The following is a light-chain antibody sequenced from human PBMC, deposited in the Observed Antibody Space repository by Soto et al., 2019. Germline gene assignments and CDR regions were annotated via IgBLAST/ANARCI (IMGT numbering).Light chain of an antibody. CDR3: QQYGGSPPFT. V-gene: IGKV3-20*01. CDR1: QTVTNND. CDR2: GAS. Sequence: DIVLTQSPGTLSLSPGERATLSCRASQTVTNNDLAWYQQKPGQTPRLLIHGASSRATGIPDRFSGSGSGTDFTLTISRLEPEDVAVYYCQQYGGSPPFTFGQGTKLEIK. J-gene: IGKJ2*01.